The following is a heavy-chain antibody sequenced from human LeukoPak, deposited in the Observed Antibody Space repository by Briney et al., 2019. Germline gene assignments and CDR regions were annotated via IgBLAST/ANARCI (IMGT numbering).Heavy chain of an antibody. V-gene: IGHV4-34*01. Sequence: SETLSLTCAVYGGSFSGYYWSWIRQPPGKGLEWIGEINHSGSTNYNPSLKSRVTISADTSKNQFSLKLSSVTAADTAVYYCARALYSSSWTFDYWGQGTLVTVSS. CDR3: ARALYSSSWTFDY. CDR1: GGSFSGYY. J-gene: IGHJ4*02. D-gene: IGHD6-13*01. CDR2: INHSGST.